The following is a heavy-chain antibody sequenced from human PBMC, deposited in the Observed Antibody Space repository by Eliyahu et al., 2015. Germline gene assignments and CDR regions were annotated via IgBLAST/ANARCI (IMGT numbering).Heavy chain of an antibody. V-gene: IGHV4-34*01. CDR1: GGSFSGYY. J-gene: IGHJ6*03. Sequence: QVQLQQWGAGLLKPSETLSLTCAVXGGSFSGYYWTWIRQPPGKGLEWIGEINHSGSTNYNPSLKSRVTISVDTSKNQFSLKLSSVTAADTAVYYCARGPLYSSGWYPRWYYYYMDVWGKGTTVTVSS. CDR3: ARGPLYSSGWYPRWYYYYMDV. CDR2: INHSGST. D-gene: IGHD6-19*01.